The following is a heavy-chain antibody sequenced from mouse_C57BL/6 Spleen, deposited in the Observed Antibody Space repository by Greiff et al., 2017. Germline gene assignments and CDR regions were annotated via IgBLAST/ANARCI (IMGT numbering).Heavy chain of an antibody. CDR1: GYTFTSYW. J-gene: IGHJ2*01. CDR3: ARRNGGSSLDY. Sequence: QVQLQQPGTELVKPGASVKLSCKASGYTFTSYWMHWVKQRPGQGLEWIGNINPSNGGTNYNQTFKGKATLTVDTSSSTAYMQLSSLTSEDSAVYYCARRNGGSSLDYWGQGTTLTVSS. V-gene: IGHV1-53*01. CDR2: INPSNGGT. D-gene: IGHD1-1*01.